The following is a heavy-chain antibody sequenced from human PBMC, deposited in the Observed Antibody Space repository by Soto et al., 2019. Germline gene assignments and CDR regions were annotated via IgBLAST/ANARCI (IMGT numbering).Heavy chain of an antibody. D-gene: IGHD2-15*01. Sequence: ASVQVSCKASGYTFTSYDINWVRQATGQGLEWMGWMNPNSGNTGYAQKFQGRVTMTRSTSISTAYMELSSLRSEDTAVYYCARGQDCSGGSCYSRGLNWFDPWGQGTLVTVS. V-gene: IGHV1-8*01. CDR1: GYTFTSYD. CDR3: ARGQDCSGGSCYSRGLNWFDP. J-gene: IGHJ5*02. CDR2: MNPNSGNT.